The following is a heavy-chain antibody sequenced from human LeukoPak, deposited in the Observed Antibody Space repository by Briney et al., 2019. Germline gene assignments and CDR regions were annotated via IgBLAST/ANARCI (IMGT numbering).Heavy chain of an antibody. J-gene: IGHJ4*02. CDR3: ASIRRTVVYY. V-gene: IGHV4-38-2*01. Sequence: PAETLSLTCALSGYFTSIRYGGGWIRQSPGQGLGWIGSIFHTGSTSYNPSFKRRATLSVDTSKNEFSLKLTSVNATDTAIYYFASIRRTVVYYCGQGILVTVSS. CDR2: IFHTGST. D-gene: IGHD4-23*01. CDR1: GYFTSIRYG.